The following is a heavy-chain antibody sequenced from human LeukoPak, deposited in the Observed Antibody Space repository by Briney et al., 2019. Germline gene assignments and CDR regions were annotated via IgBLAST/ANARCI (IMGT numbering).Heavy chain of an antibody. CDR1: GFTFSSYN. CDR3: AKVFSGGSCYSV. D-gene: IGHD2-15*01. Sequence: GGSLRLSCAASGFTFSSYNMNWVRQAPGKGLEWVSIIYSGGSTHYADSVKGRFTISRDNSKNTLYLQMNSLRAEDTAVYYCAKVFSGGSCYSVWGQGTLVTVSS. J-gene: IGHJ4*02. V-gene: IGHV3-53*01. CDR2: IYSGGST.